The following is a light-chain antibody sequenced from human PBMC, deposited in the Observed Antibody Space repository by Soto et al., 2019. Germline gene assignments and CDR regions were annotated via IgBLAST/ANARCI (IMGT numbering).Light chain of an antibody. V-gene: IGKV3-11*01. CDR3: QQRSNWPST. CDR2: DAS. CDR1: QSVSSY. Sequence: EIVLTQSPATLSLSPGERATLSCRASQSVSSYLAWYQQKPGQAPRLLIYDASNRATGIPARFSGSGSGTDFTLTITSLDPEHFAVYYCQQRSNWPSTFDGVTKVAIK. J-gene: IGKJ4*01.